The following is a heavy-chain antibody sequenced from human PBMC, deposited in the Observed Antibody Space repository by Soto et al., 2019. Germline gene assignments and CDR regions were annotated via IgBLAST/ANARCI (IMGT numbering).Heavy chain of an antibody. CDR3: ARAAAARHLYYYYYGMDV. J-gene: IGHJ6*02. D-gene: IGHD6-6*01. Sequence: PSETLSLTCTVSGGSISSGDYYWSWIRQPPGKGLEWIGYIYYSGSTYYNPSLKSRVTISVDTSKNQFSLKLSPVTAADTAVYYCARAAAARHLYYYYYGMDVWGQGTTVTVSS. CDR1: GGSISSGDYY. CDR2: IYYSGST. V-gene: IGHV4-30-4*01.